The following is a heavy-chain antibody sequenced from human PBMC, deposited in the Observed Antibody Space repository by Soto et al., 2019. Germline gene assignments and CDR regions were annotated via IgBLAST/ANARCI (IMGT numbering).Heavy chain of an antibody. CDR1: GYTFTDHY. Sequence: QVQLVQSGAEVKKPGASVQVSYVASGYTFTDHYIHWVRQAPGQGLEWMGWINPHSGDTIYAQKFQGRVTLTRDKSISTAYMELSRLRSDDTAVYYCARGRTVNFYGMDVWGQGTTVTVSS. J-gene: IGHJ6*02. CDR2: INPHSGDT. D-gene: IGHD4-17*01. V-gene: IGHV1-2*02. CDR3: ARGRTVNFYGMDV.